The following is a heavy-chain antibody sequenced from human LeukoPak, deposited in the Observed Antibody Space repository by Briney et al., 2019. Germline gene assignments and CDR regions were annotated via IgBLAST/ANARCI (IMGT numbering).Heavy chain of an antibody. CDR1: GYTFTSYG. J-gene: IGHJ4*02. CDR2: INPNSGGT. CDR3: ATGGTVAGPSGDIDY. D-gene: IGHD6-19*01. V-gene: IGHV1-2*04. Sequence: ASVKVSCKASGYTFTSYGISWVRQAPGQGLEWMGWINPNSGGTNYAQKFQGWVTMTRDTSISTAYMELSRLRSDDTAVYYCATGGTVAGPSGDIDYWGQGTLVTVSS.